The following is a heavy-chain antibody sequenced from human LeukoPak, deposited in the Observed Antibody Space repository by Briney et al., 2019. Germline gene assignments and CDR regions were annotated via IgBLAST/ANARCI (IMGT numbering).Heavy chain of an antibody. CDR1: GYTFTGYF. Sequence: ASVKVSCKPSGYTFTGYFIQWVRQAPGQGLEWMGWINPSSGGTNYPQKFQGRVTMSRDTSLSTAYIEVSGLTSDDTAVYYCARDPYSGSYGNYYYYFMDVWGKGTTVTISS. V-gene: IGHV1-2*02. CDR2: INPSSGGT. D-gene: IGHD1-26*01. J-gene: IGHJ6*03. CDR3: ARDPYSGSYGNYYYYFMDV.